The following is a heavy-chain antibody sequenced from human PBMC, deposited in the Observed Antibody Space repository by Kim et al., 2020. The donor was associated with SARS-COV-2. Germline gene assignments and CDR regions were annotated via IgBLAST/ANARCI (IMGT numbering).Heavy chain of an antibody. CDR2: INAGNGNT. J-gene: IGHJ4*02. Sequence: ASVNVSCKASGYTFTSYAMHWVRQAPGQRLEWMGWINAGNGNTKYSQKFQGRVTITRETSASTAYMELSSLRSEDTAVYYCARDPGGNSRLRKYYFDYWGQGTLVTVSS. V-gene: IGHV1-3*01. CDR3: ARDPGGNSRLRKYYFDY. CDR1: GYTFTSYA. D-gene: IGHD2-21*02.